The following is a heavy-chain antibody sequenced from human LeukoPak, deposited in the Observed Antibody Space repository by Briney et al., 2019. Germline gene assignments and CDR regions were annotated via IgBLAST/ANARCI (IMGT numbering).Heavy chain of an antibody. V-gene: IGHV3-53*01. J-gene: IGHJ6*02. CDR3: ACPQGVVVVPAAIQGGGYYYGMDV. CDR1: GFTVSSNY. CDR2: IYSGGST. D-gene: IGHD2-2*02. Sequence: GGSLRLSCAASGFTVSSNYMSWVRQAPGKGLEWVSVIYSGGSTYYADSVKGRFTISRDNSKNTLYLQMNSLRAEDTAVYYCACPQGVVVVPAAIQGGGYYYGMDVWGQGTTVTVSS.